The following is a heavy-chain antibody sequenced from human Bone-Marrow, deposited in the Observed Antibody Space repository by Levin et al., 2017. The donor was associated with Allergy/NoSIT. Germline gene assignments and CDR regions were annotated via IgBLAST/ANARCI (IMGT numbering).Heavy chain of an antibody. CDR1: GFTFSSYW. D-gene: IGHD1-26*01. CDR3: ARAGSFRFDY. Sequence: QTGGSLRLSCAASGFTFSSYWMHWVRQAPGKGLVWVSRINSDGSTINYADSVRGRFTISRDNAQNTLYLQMNSLRAEDTAVYYCARAGSFRFDYWGQGTLATVSS. V-gene: IGHV3-74*01. J-gene: IGHJ4*02. CDR2: INSDGSTI.